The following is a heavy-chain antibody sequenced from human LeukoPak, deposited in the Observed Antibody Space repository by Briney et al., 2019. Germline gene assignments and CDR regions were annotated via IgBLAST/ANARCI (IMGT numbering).Heavy chain of an antibody. CDR1: GFTFSSYA. CDR3: ARDHRYYGSGRGDNDY. V-gene: IGHV3-30-3*01. CDR2: ISYDGSNK. J-gene: IGHJ4*02. D-gene: IGHD3-10*01. Sequence: GGSLRLSCAASGFTFSSYAMHWVRQAPGKGLEWVAVISYDGSNKYYADSVKGRFTISRDKSKNTLYLQMNSLRAEDTAVYYCARDHRYYGSGRGDNDYWGQGTLVTVSS.